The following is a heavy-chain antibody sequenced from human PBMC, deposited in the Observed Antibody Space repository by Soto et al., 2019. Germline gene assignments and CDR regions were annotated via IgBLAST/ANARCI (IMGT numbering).Heavy chain of an antibody. Sequence: LSLTCTVSGGSISSSSYYWGWIRQPPGKGLEWIGSIYYSGSTYYNPSLKSRVTISVDTSKNQFSLKLSSVTAADTAVYYCARHDGDYYDSSGGFDYWGQGTLVTVSS. D-gene: IGHD3-22*01. CDR2: IYYSGST. CDR3: ARHDGDYYDSSGGFDY. J-gene: IGHJ4*02. V-gene: IGHV4-39*01. CDR1: GGSISSSSYY.